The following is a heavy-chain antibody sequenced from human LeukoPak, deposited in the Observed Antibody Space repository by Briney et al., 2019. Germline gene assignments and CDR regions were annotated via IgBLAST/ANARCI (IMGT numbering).Heavy chain of an antibody. D-gene: IGHD2-15*01. CDR1: GFTFDNYA. Sequence: PGGSLRLSCAASGFTFDNYAMHWVRKVPGKGLEWVSGISWNGGIIGYADSVKGRFTISRDNSKNTLYLQMNSLRAEDTAVYYCAKDGYCSGGSCYSVDAFDIWGQGTMVTVSS. V-gene: IGHV3-9*01. CDR2: ISWNGGII. CDR3: AKDGYCSGGSCYSVDAFDI. J-gene: IGHJ3*02.